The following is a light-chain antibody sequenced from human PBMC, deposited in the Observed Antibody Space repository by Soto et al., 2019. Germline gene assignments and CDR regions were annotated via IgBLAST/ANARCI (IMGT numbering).Light chain of an antibody. V-gene: IGLV1-51*02. Sequence: QSVLTQPPSESAAPGQTVSISCSGSDSNLGTNYVSWYQHSPGRAPKLLIYQNNRRASGIPDRFSGSGSGTSATLGITGLQTGDEDVYYCGTWDSALSAWVFGGGTKLTVL. CDR3: GTWDSALSAWV. J-gene: IGLJ3*02. CDR1: DSNLGTNY. CDR2: QNN.